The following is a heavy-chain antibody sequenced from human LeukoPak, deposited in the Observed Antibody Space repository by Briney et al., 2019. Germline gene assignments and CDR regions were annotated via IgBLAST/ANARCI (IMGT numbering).Heavy chain of an antibody. CDR2: INHSGST. CDR1: GGSFSGYY. Sequence: SETLSLTCAVYGGSFSGYYWSWLRQPPGKGLEWIGEINHSGSTNYNPSLKIPVTISVDTSKLQFSLKLSSVTAADTAVYYCARHISGSYYNYFDYWGQGTLVTVSS. CDR3: ARHISGSYYNYFDY. J-gene: IGHJ4*02. D-gene: IGHD1-26*01. V-gene: IGHV4-34*01.